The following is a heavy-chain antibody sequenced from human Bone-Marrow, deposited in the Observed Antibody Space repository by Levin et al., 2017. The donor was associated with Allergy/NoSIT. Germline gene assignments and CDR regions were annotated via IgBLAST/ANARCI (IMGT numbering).Heavy chain of an antibody. CDR2: ISASGGST. D-gene: IGHD2-15*01. CDR1: GFVFDNYA. V-gene: IGHV3-23*01. Sequence: GESLKISCVASGFVFDNYAMSWVRQAPGKGLDWVSVISASGGSTDYADSVKGRFTISRDNPTNTLYLHMNSLKADDTATYYCSRLIRLNYSMGVVLAGGMDGWGQGTTVTVSS. J-gene: IGHJ6*02. CDR3: SRLIRLNYSMGVVLAGGMDG.